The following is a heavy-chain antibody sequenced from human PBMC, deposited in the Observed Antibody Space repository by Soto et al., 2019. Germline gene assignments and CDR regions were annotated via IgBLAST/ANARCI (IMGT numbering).Heavy chain of an antibody. V-gene: IGHV4-34*01. J-gene: IGHJ3*01. D-gene: IGHD3-22*01. CDR2: INHSGST. CDR1: GGSFSGYY. CDR3: ARRGDYYDSSGDANDV. Sequence: PSETLSLTCAVYGGSFSGYYCSFIRHPAWKWLEWIVEINHSGSTNYNPSLKSRVTISVDTSKNQFSLKLTSVTAADTAVYYCARRGDYYDSSGDANDVWGQGTMVTVSS.